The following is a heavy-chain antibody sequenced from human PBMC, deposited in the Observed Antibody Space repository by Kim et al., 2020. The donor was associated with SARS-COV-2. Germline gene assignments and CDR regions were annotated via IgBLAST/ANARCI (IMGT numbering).Heavy chain of an antibody. D-gene: IGHD3-22*01. CDR1: GFTFSSYS. CDR3: ARSGSRSTYDSSGYYVY. Sequence: GGSLRLSCAASGFTFSSYSMNWVRQAPGKGLEWVSYISSSSSTIYYADSVKGRFTISRDNAKNSLYLQMNSLRAEDTAVYYCARSGSRSTYDSSGYYVYWGQGTLVTVSS. J-gene: IGHJ4*02. V-gene: IGHV3-48*04. CDR2: ISSSSSTI.